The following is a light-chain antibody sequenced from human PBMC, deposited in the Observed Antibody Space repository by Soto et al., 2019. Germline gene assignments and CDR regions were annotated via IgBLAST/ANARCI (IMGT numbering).Light chain of an antibody. J-gene: IGKJ4*01. CDR2: DAS. CDR1: QSISSW. Sequence: DIQMTQSPSTLSASVGDRVTITCRASQSISSWLAWYQQKPGKAPKLLIYDASNLETGVPSRFSGSGSGTEFTLTISSLQPEDCATYYCQQLISYPLNFGGGTKVDIK. CDR3: QQLISYPLN. V-gene: IGKV1-5*01.